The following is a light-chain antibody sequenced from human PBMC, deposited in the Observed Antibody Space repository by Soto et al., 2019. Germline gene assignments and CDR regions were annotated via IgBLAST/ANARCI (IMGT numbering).Light chain of an antibody. CDR2: KAS. J-gene: IGKJ1*01. CDR1: QSISSW. V-gene: IGKV1-5*03. Sequence: DIQMTQSPSTLSASVGDRVTITCRASQSISSWLAWYQQKPGKAPKLLIYKASSLASGVPSRFSGSGSGAEFTLTISSLRPDDFATYSCQQYNSYWTFGQGTKVEIK. CDR3: QQYNSYWT.